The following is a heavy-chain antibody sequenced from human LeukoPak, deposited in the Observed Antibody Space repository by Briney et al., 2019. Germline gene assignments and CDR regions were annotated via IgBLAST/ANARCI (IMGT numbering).Heavy chain of an antibody. CDR2: FDPEDGET. Sequence: GSVKVSCKVSGYTLTELSMHWARQAPGKGLEWMGGFDPEDGETIYAQKFQGRVTMTEDTSTDTAYMELSSLRSEDTAVYYCATYYYDSSGYYPFDYWGQGTLVTVSS. D-gene: IGHD3-22*01. J-gene: IGHJ4*02. CDR1: GYTLTELS. V-gene: IGHV1-24*01. CDR3: ATYYYDSSGYYPFDY.